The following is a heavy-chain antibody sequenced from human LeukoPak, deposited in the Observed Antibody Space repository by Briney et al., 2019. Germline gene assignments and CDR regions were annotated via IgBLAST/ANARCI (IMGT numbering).Heavy chain of an antibody. CDR1: GFTFSSYA. CDR3: AREDCSGGSCYYY. Sequence: GSLRLSCAASGFTFSSYAMSWIRQPPGKGLEWIGYIYYSGSTNYNPSLKSRVTISVDTSKNQFSLNLSSVTAADTAVYYCAREDCSGGSCYYYWGQGTLVTASS. D-gene: IGHD2-15*01. V-gene: IGHV4-59*01. CDR2: IYYSGST. J-gene: IGHJ4*02.